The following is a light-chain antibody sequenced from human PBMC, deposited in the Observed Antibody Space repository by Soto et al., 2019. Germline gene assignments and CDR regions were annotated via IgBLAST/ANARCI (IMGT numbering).Light chain of an antibody. J-gene: IGLJ2*01. CDR3: SSYTSSSTYVV. V-gene: IGLV2-14*01. CDR1: SSDVGGYNY. Sequence: HSALTQPASVSGSPGQSITISCTGTSSDVGGYNYVSWYQQHPGKAPKLIIYDVSNRPSGVSNRFSGSKSGNTASLTISGLQAEDEADYYCSSYTSSSTYVVFGGGTKLTVL. CDR2: DVS.